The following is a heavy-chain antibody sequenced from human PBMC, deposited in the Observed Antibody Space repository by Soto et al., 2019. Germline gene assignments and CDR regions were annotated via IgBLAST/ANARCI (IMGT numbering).Heavy chain of an antibody. CDR3: ARSGAYCTSITCLFDSF. Sequence: QAQLVQSGAEVKKPGASVKVSCRASGYTFTSYGYAWVRQAPGQGLEWMGWISAYNDDTNYAQKFQDRVTLTTDTSTTTAYMELRNLGSDDTAVYYCARSGAYCTSITCLFDSFWGLGTLVTVSS. V-gene: IGHV1-18*01. CDR1: GYTFTSYG. J-gene: IGHJ4*02. D-gene: IGHD2-8*01. CDR2: ISAYNDDT.